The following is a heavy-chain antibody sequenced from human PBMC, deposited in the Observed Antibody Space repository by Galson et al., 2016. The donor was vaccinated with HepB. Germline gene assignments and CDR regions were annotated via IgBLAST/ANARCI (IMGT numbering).Heavy chain of an antibody. CDR2: LSYDGSNK. Sequence: SLRLSCAASGFTFSSYGMHWVRQAPGKGLEWLAILSYDGSNKYYADSVEGRFTISRDNSKNTLYLQMNSLRAEDTAVCFCAKDSRGGNGWYSYYFDYWGQGTRVTVSS. CDR1: GFTFSSYG. J-gene: IGHJ4*02. D-gene: IGHD6-19*01. CDR3: AKDSRGGNGWYSYYFDY. V-gene: IGHV3-30*18.